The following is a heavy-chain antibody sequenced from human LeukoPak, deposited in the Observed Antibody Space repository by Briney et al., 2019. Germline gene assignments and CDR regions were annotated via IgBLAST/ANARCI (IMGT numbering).Heavy chain of an antibody. CDR3: AKDLRSTFLLGLFDY. V-gene: IGHV3-30*18. J-gene: IGHJ4*02. CDR2: ISYDGSNK. Sequence: GGSLRLSCAASGFTFSSYGMRWVRQAPGKGLEWVAVISYDGSNKYYADSVKGRFTISRDNSKNTLYLQMSSLRAEDTAVYYCAKDLRSTFLLGLFDYWGQGTLVTVSS. D-gene: IGHD3-16*01. CDR1: GFTFSSYG.